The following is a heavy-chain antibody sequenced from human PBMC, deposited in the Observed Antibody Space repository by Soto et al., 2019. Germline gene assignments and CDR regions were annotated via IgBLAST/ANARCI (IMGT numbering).Heavy chain of an antibody. CDR1: GGSISSGGYS. D-gene: IGHD2-2*02. Sequence: KPSETLSLTCAVSGGSISSGGYSWSWIRQPPGKGLEWIGYIYHSGSTYYNPSLKSRVTISVDRSKNQFSLKLSSVTAADTAVYYCARGVHCSSTSCYTGNWFDPWGQGTLVTVSS. CDR3: ARGVHCSSTSCYTGNWFDP. V-gene: IGHV4-30-2*01. CDR2: IYHSGST. J-gene: IGHJ5*02.